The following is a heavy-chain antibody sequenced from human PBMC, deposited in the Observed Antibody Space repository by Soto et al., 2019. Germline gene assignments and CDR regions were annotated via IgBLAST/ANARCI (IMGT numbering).Heavy chain of an antibody. J-gene: IGHJ6*02. CDR2: ISSSSSYT. V-gene: IGHV3-11*05. CDR1: GFTFSDYY. D-gene: IGHD3-22*01. Sequence: GGSLRLSCAASGFTFSDYYMSWIRQAPGKGLEWVSYISSSSSYTNYADSVKGRFTISRDNAKNSLYLQMNSLRAEDTAVYYCARDGRYSSGTYGYYYYGMDVWGQGTTVTVS. CDR3: ARDGRYSSGTYGYYYYGMDV.